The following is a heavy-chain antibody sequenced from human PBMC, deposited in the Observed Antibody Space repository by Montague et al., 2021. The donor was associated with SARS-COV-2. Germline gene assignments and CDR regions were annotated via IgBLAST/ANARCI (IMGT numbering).Heavy chain of an antibody. D-gene: IGHD6-19*01. CDR1: GGSISSSNW. V-gene: IGHV4-4*02. J-gene: IGHJ6*02. CDR3: ARESRGCFCRRCRRYGMDV. CDR2: IYHSGST. Sequence: SETLSLTCAVSGGSISSSNWWSCVRQHPGKGLEWFGEIYHSGSTXYNQSLKSRVTISVEKSKNQFSLKLSTVTAADTAVDYCARESRGCFCRRCRRYGMDVWGQGTTVTVSS.